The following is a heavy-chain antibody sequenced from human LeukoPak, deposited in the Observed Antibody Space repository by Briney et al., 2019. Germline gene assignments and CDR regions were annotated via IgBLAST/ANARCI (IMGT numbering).Heavy chain of an antibody. CDR1: GLPIADFA. CDR2: ISGDGVST. Sequence: GGALRLSCVASGLPIADFAMHWVRQAPGKGLEWVSLISGDGVSTFYADSVKGRFSISRDNSKNSLSLEMNSLRTEDTAMYYCARESGKFDYWGQGTLVAVSS. J-gene: IGHJ4*02. V-gene: IGHV3-43*02. CDR3: ARESGKFDY.